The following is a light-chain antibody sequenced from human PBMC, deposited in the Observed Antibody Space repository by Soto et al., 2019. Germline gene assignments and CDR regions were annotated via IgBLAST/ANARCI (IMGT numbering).Light chain of an antibody. CDR2: DVS. Sequence: QSALTQPASVSGSPGQSITISCVGTSSDIGDYNYVSWYQQHPGKVPKVIIYDVSSRPSGVSYRFSGTKSGNTASLTVSGLQAEDEADYYCCSYTRIGTLIFGTGTKLTVL. CDR1: SSDIGDYNY. J-gene: IGLJ1*01. V-gene: IGLV2-14*01. CDR3: CSYTRIGTLI.